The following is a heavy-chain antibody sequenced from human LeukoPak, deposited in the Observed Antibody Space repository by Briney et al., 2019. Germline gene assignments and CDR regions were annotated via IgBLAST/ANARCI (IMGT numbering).Heavy chain of an antibody. J-gene: IGHJ6*03. CDR2: IYYSGSS. V-gene: IGHV4-39*01. Sequence: SETLSLTCTVSGGSISSSSYYWGWIRQPPGKGLEWIGNIYYSGSSYYNPSLKSRVTISVDTSKNQFSLKLSSVTAADTAVYYCARLGGYDFWSSIDSYYMDVWGKGTTVTVSS. CDR1: GGSISSSSYY. D-gene: IGHD3-3*01. CDR3: ARLGGYDFWSSIDSYYMDV.